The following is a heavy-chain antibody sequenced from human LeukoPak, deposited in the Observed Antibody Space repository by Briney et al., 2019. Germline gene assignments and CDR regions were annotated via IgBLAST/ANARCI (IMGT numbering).Heavy chain of an antibody. V-gene: IGHV4-4*07. CDR2: IFASGGT. CDR1: GGSISSFY. D-gene: IGHD2-21*02. Sequence: SSETLSLTCSVSGGSISSFYWSWVRQPAGKGLEWIGRIFASGGTSYNPSLKSRVTISVDKSKNQFSLNLSSVTAADTAVYFRARAWVTGIKNYYYYYVDVWGKGTTVTVSS. CDR3: ARAWVTGIKNYYYYYVDV. J-gene: IGHJ6*03.